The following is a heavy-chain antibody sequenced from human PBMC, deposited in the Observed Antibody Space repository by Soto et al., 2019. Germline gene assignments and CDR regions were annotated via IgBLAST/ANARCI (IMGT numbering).Heavy chain of an antibody. V-gene: IGHV4-61*01. Sequence: PSETLSLTCTVSGGSVTSGSYFWNWVRQPPGKGLEWIGYISYSGNTDYNPPPKSRATISVDTSKTQFSLRLTSLTAADTAVYYCGRRNSGGNWFDPWGPGTLVTVS. D-gene: IGHD4-17*01. CDR3: GRRNSGGNWFDP. CDR1: GGSVTSGSYF. CDR2: ISYSGNT. J-gene: IGHJ5*02.